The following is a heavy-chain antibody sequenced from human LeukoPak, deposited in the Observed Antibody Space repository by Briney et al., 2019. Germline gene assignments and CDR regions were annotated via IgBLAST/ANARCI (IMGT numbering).Heavy chain of an antibody. V-gene: IGHV3-30*04. J-gene: IGHJ3*02. CDR1: GFTFSSYA. Sequence: PGRSLRLSCAASGFTFSSYAMRWVRQAPGKGLEWVAVITYDGSSKYKEYSGKCRLTISRENTKNTLYLQMNSLRAEDTAVYYCARLADSGDPHDAFDIWGQGTMVTVSS. CDR3: ARLADSGDPHDAFDI. D-gene: IGHD5-12*01. CDR2: ITYDGSSK.